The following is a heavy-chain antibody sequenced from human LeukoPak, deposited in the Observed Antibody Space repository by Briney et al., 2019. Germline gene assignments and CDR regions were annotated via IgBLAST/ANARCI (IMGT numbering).Heavy chain of an antibody. CDR1: GFSFSDYS. Sequence: GGSLRLSCAASGFSFSDYSMNWVRQAPGKGLEWVSYISSSGSTIYYADSVKGRFTISRDNAKNSLYLQMNSLRAEDTAVYYCARSQYYYDSGSFGYWGQGTLVTVSS. V-gene: IGHV3-48*04. CDR3: ARSQYYYDSGSFGY. CDR2: ISSSGSTI. J-gene: IGHJ4*02. D-gene: IGHD3-22*01.